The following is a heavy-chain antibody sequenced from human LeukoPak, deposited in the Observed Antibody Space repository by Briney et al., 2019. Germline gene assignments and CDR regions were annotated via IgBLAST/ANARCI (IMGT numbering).Heavy chain of an antibody. Sequence: SETLSLTCTVSGGSVSSGSYHWSWIRQPPGKGLEWIGYIYYSGSTNYNPSLKSRVTISVDTSKNQFSLKLSSVTAADTAVYYCARGHPHYDILTGYWDYYYYGMDVWGQGTTVTVSS. D-gene: IGHD3-9*01. CDR1: GGSVSSGSYH. CDR2: IYYSGST. CDR3: ARGHPHYDILTGYWDYYYYGMDV. J-gene: IGHJ6*02. V-gene: IGHV4-61*01.